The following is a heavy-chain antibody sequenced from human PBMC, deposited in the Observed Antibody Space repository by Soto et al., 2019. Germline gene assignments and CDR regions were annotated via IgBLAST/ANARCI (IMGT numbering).Heavy chain of an antibody. D-gene: IGHD3-22*01. CDR2: INHSGST. J-gene: IGHJ3*02. CDR1: GGSFSGYY. Sequence: QVQLQQWGAGLLKPSETLSLTCAVYGGSFSGYYWSWIRQPPGKGLEWIGEINHSGSTNYNPSLKSRVTISVDTSKNQFSLKLSSVTAADTVVYYCARERYYDSSGYYYLRRGAFDIWGQGTMVTVSS. V-gene: IGHV4-34*01. CDR3: ARERYYDSSGYYYLRRGAFDI.